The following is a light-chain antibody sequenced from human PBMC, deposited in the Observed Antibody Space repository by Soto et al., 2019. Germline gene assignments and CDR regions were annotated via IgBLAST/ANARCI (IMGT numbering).Light chain of an antibody. CDR1: SSDVGGYNY. V-gene: IGLV2-8*02. J-gene: IGLJ2*01. CDR2: EVS. Sequence: QSARTQPPSESRSPGQSVTISCTGTSSDVGGYNYVSWYQQHPGKAPKLMISEVSKRPSGVPDRFSGSKSGNTASLTVSGLQAEDESDYYCSSFAGNNNLVFGGGTKLTFL. CDR3: SSFAGNNNLV.